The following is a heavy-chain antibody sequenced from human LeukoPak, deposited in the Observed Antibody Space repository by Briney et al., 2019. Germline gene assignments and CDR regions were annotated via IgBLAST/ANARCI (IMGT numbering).Heavy chain of an antibody. CDR1: GYTFTSYD. J-gene: IGHJ6*02. CDR3: ARDPYYDYVWGSYRYTGYYYYGMDV. Sequence: ASVKVSCKASGYTFTSYDINWVRQATGQGLEWMGWTNPNSGNTGYAQKFQGRVTMTRNTSISTAYMELSSLRSEDTAVYYCARDPYYDYVWGSYRYTGYYYYGMDVWGQGTTVTVSS. D-gene: IGHD3-16*02. V-gene: IGHV1-8*01. CDR2: TNPNSGNT.